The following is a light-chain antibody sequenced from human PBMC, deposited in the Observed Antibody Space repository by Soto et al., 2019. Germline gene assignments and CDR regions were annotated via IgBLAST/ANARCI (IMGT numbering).Light chain of an antibody. Sequence: QSALTQPPSASGSPGQSVTISCTGTSSDVGDFDYVSWYQQYPGKAPRLMIYEVTRRPSGVPDRFSGSKSGSTASLTVSGLQAEDEADYYCSSYGGSTTVLFGGGIKLTVL. CDR3: SSYGGSTTVL. J-gene: IGLJ2*01. CDR1: SSDVGDFDY. V-gene: IGLV2-8*01. CDR2: EVT.